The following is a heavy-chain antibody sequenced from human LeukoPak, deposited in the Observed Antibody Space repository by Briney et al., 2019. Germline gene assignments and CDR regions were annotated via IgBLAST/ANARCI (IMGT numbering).Heavy chain of an antibody. CDR2: IYYSGST. V-gene: IGHV4-59*01. CDR3: ARHYYGWGSYYLLYYMDV. Sequence: SETLSLTCTVSGGSISSYYWSWIRQPPGKGLEWIGYIYYSGSTNYNPSLKSRVTISVDTSKNQFSLKLSSVTAADTAVYYCARHYYGWGSYYLLYYMDVWGKGTTVTISS. D-gene: IGHD3-10*01. CDR1: GGSISSYY. J-gene: IGHJ6*03.